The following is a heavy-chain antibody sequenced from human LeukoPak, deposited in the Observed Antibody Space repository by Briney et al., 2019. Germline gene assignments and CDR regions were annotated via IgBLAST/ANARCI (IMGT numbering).Heavy chain of an antibody. D-gene: IGHD3-16*01. CDR2: IRYDGSNE. V-gene: IGHV3-30*02. J-gene: IGHJ4*02. CDR3: AKVFEEGG. Sequence: GLELVAFIRYDGSNEYYADSVKGRFTISRDNSKNALYLQMNSLRAEDTAVYYWAKVFEEGGWGQGTLVTVSS.